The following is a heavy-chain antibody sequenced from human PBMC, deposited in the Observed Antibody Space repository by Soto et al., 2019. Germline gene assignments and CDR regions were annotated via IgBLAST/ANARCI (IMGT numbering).Heavy chain of an antibody. J-gene: IGHJ2*01. CDR2: ISGSGGST. Sequence: EVQLLESGGGLVQPGGSLRLSCAASGFTFSSYAMSWVRQAPGKGLEWVSAISGSGGSTYYADSVKGRFTISRDNSKNTLYLKMNRLRAVDTAVYDCAKDILGQLVWYFDLWGRGTLVTVSS. V-gene: IGHV3-23*01. CDR3: AKDILGQLVWYFDL. D-gene: IGHD6-13*01. CDR1: GFTFSSYA.